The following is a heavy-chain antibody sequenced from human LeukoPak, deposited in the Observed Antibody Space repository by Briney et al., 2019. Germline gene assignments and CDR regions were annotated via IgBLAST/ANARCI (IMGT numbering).Heavy chain of an antibody. CDR2: INPNSGGT. Sequence: GASVKVSCKASGYTFTSYYMHWVRQAPGQGLEWMGWINPNSGGTNYAQKFQGRVTMTRDTSISTAYMELSRLRSDDTAVYYCARVPKATPGHFDYWGQGTLVTVSS. CDR1: GYTFTSYY. CDR3: ARVPKATPGHFDY. V-gene: IGHV1-2*02. J-gene: IGHJ4*02.